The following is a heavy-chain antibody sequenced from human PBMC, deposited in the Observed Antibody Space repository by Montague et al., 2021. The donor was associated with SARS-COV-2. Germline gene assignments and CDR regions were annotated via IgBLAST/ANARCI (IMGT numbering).Heavy chain of an antibody. D-gene: IGHD2-8*01. CDR3: ARGGRFCFDDVCYLPRSGFDS. Sequence: SETLSLTCTVYYGSFSGYYWSWIRQTPGKGLEWIGEINHSGTTNXXPSLKSRVTMSVDTSKNQFSLNLTSVSAADTAVYYCARGGRFCFDDVCYLPRSGFDSWGQGTMVTVSS. CDR1: YGSFSGYY. CDR2: INHSGTT. J-gene: IGHJ5*01. V-gene: IGHV4-34*01.